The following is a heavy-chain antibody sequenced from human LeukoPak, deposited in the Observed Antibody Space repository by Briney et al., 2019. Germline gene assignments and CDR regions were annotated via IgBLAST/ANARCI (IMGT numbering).Heavy chain of an antibody. Sequence: GGSLRLSCAASGFTFTSYSINWVRQAPGKGLEWVSAISGSGGSTYYADSVKGRFTISRDNSKNTLYLQMNSLRAEDTAVYYCAKFKGQWLVRQFDYWGQGTLVTVSS. CDR2: ISGSGGST. D-gene: IGHD6-19*01. J-gene: IGHJ4*02. V-gene: IGHV3-23*01. CDR3: AKFKGQWLVRQFDY. CDR1: GFTFTSYS.